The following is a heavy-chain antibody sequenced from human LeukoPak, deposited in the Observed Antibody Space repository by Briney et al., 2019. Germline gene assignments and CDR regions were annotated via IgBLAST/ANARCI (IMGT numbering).Heavy chain of an antibody. CDR3: AVAFVPKSPTYYDFWSGAAYYYMDV. Sequence: ASVKVSCKVSGYTLTELSMHWVRQAPGKGLEWMGGFDPEDGDTIYAQKFQGRVTMTEDTSTDTAYMELSSLRSEDTAVYYCAVAFVPKSPTYYDFWSGAAYYYMDVWGKGTTVTVSS. V-gene: IGHV1-24*01. D-gene: IGHD3-3*01. CDR2: FDPEDGDT. CDR1: GYTLTELS. J-gene: IGHJ6*03.